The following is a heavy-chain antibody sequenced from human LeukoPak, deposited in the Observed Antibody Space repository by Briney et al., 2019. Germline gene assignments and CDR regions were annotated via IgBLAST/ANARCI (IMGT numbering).Heavy chain of an antibody. J-gene: IGHJ4*02. CDR3: ARGYDSSGYFGPN. V-gene: IGHV4-34*01. CDR2: ISYSGST. CDR1: GGSFSGYY. D-gene: IGHD3-22*01. Sequence: SETLSLTCAVYGGSFSGYYWSWIRQPPGKGLEWIGSISYSGSTYDNPSLKSRVTISVDTSKNQFSLKMTSVTAADTAVYYCARGYDSSGYFGPNWGQGTLVTVSS.